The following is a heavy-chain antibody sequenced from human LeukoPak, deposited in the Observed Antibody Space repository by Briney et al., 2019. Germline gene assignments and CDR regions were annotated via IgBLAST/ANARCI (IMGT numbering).Heavy chain of an antibody. CDR1: GLTFNNYA. CDR3: AKIHQNRVVVGAKGAFDI. J-gene: IGHJ3*02. CDR2: IWSSGGGT. Sequence: SGGSLSLSCEASGLTFNNYAMHWVRQSSGKGREWGSGIWSSGGGTYYADSVKGRFTISRDTSKDTVYLQMDSLRAEDTAIYYCAKIHQNRVVVGAKGAFDIWGQGTVVTVSS. D-gene: IGHD2-15*01. V-gene: IGHV3-23*01.